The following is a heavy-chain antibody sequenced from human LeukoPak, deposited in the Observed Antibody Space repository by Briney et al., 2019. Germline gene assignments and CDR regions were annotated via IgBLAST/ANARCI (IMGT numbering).Heavy chain of an antibody. CDR1: GGSISGNY. Sequence: KPSETLSLTCSVSGGSISGNYWSWIRQSPEKGLEWIGYIHSLGGTNYNPSLKSRVIITVDTSNNQFSLKMTSMTAADTAVYYCARQISGNYGSSPVFVSWGQGSLVTVSS. CDR3: ARQISGNYGSSPVFVS. V-gene: IGHV4-59*01. J-gene: IGHJ4*02. D-gene: IGHD3-22*01. CDR2: IHSLGGT.